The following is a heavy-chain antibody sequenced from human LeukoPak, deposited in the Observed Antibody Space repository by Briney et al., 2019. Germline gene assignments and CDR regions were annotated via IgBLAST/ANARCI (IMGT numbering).Heavy chain of an antibody. D-gene: IGHD3-3*01. J-gene: IGHJ4*02. CDR1: GGSIGSGSYY. V-gene: IGHV4-61*02. CDR2: IYTSGST. CDR3: ARARITIFGVAPAD. Sequence: SETLSLTCTVSGGSIGSGSYYWSWIRQPAGKGLEWIGRIYTSGSTNYNPSLKSRVTISVDTSKNQFSLKLSSVTAADTAVYYCARARITIFGVAPADWGQGTLVTVSS.